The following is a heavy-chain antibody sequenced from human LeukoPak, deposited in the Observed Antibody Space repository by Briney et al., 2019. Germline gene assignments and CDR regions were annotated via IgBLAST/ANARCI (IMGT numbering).Heavy chain of an antibody. V-gene: IGHV3-30-3*01. CDR3: ARFTGPWPHDY. J-gene: IGHJ4*02. D-gene: IGHD1-1*01. CDR2: ISYDGSNK. Sequence: GGSLRLSCAASGFTFSSYAMHWVRQAPGKGLEWVAVISYDGSNKYYADSVKGRFTISRDNSKNTLYLQMNSLRAEDTAVYYWARFTGPWPHDYWGQGTLVTVSS. CDR1: GFTFSSYA.